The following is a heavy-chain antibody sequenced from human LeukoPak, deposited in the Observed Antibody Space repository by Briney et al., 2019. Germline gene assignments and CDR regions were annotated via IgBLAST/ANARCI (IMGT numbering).Heavy chain of an antibody. CDR2: VYSSGSV. D-gene: IGHD6-19*01. CDR1: GDSISSYY. V-gene: IGHV4-4*07. Sequence: PSETLSLTCTVSGDSISSYYWSWIRRPAGKGLEWIGRVYSSGSVNYNPSLKSRVTMSVDKSNNQFSLSLRSVTAADTAVYYCARVLRDYSSGWSGVDYYYGLDVWGQGTAVAVSS. J-gene: IGHJ6*02. CDR3: ARVLRDYSSGWSGVDYYYGLDV.